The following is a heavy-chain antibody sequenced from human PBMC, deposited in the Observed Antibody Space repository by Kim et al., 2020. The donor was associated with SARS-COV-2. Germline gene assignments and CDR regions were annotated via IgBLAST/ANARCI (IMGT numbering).Heavy chain of an antibody. Sequence: VSVKVSCKVSGYTLTELSMHWVRQAPGKGLEWMGGFDPEDGETIYAQKFQGRVTMTEDTSTDTAYMELSSLRSEDTAVYYCATGRVAGPPAWFDPWGQGTLVTVSS. CDR1: GYTLTELS. CDR2: FDPEDGET. J-gene: IGHJ5*02. D-gene: IGHD2-15*01. CDR3: ATGRVAGPPAWFDP. V-gene: IGHV1-24*01.